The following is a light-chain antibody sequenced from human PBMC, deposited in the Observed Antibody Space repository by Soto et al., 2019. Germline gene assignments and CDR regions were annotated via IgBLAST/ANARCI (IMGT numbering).Light chain of an antibody. CDR2: GAS. Sequence: ETVLTQSPGTLSLSPGERATLSCRASQSVSSSYLAWYQQKPGQAPRLLIYGASSRATGIPDRFSGSGSGTDFTLTISRLEPEDFAVYYCQPYCNSPYTFGQGTKLEIK. CDR3: QPYCNSPYT. J-gene: IGKJ2*01. CDR1: QSVSSSY. V-gene: IGKV3-20*01.